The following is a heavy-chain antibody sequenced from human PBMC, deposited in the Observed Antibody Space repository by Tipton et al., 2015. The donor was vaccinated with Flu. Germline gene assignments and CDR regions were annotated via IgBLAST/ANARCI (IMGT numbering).Heavy chain of an antibody. V-gene: IGHV3-30*18. CDR2: ISYDGVYK. Sequence: SLRLSCVASGFTFSSYAMHWVRQAPGKGLEWVALISYDGVYKYYADSVKGRFTISRDNSKNTLYLQMNSLRAEDTAVYYCAKDSTQLVLTLDYWGQGTLVTVSS. CDR1: GFTFSSYA. J-gene: IGHJ4*02. D-gene: IGHD3-9*01. CDR3: AKDSTQLVLTLDY.